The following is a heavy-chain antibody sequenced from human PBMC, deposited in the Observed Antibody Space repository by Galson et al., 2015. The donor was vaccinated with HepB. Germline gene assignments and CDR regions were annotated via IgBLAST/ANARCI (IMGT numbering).Heavy chain of an antibody. CDR1: GFTFSSHW. CDR2: INSDGTST. V-gene: IGHV3-74*03. J-gene: IGHJ4*02. CDR3: ARDFKWNYDY. D-gene: IGHD1-26*01. Sequence: SLRLSCAASGFTFSSHWMHWVRQGPGKGLVIVSGINSDGTSTKYADSVTGRFTISRDNAKNTLYLQVDSLRPEDTAVYYCARDFKWNYDYWGQGTLVTVSS.